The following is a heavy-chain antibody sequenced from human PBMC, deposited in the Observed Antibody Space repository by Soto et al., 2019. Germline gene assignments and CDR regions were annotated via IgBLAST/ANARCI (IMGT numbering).Heavy chain of an antibody. V-gene: IGHV3-53*01. D-gene: IGHD5-12*01. Sequence: EVQLVESGGGLIQPGGSLRLSCAASGFIVSSNYMTWVRQAPGKGLEWVSIIYSGGSTYYADSVKGRFTISRDNSKNTLYLQMNSVRAEDASVYDCARGYGGYDNAIDYWGQGTLVTVSS. CDR3: ARGYGGYDNAIDY. CDR1: GFIVSSNY. CDR2: IYSGGST. J-gene: IGHJ4*02.